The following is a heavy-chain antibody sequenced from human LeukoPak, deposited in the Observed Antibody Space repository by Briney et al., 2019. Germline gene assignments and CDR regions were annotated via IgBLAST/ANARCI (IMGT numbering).Heavy chain of an antibody. CDR2: VDHTGST. CDR1: GGSITMYY. J-gene: IGHJ6*03. CDR3: ARGRVSSSTWYSTHYYFFYMDF. Sequence: SETLSLTCTVAGGSITMYYWTWIRQPPGKGLEWIGYVDHTGSTKFNPSLNGRVSISRDTSNNFFSLRLRSVTAADTAVYFCARGRVSSSTWYSTHYYFFYMDFWGKGTTVTVSS. V-gene: IGHV4-59*01. D-gene: IGHD4-11*01.